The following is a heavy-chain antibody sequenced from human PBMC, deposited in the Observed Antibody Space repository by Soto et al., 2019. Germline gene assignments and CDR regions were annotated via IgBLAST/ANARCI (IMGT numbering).Heavy chain of an antibody. CDR1: GDTFSSYT. J-gene: IGHJ6*02. CDR2: IIPVLGTT. D-gene: IGHD2-21*02. CDR3: ARRRYCGYDCYHKHYYGMDV. Sequence: QVQLVQSGAEVKKPGSSVKVSCRASGDTFSSYTVNWVRQAPGRGLEWLGRIIPVLGTTDYAQKFKGRVTITADKSTNIVYIELSSLRSDDRAVYYCARRRYCGYDCYHKHYYGMDVWGQGTTVTVAS. V-gene: IGHV1-69*08.